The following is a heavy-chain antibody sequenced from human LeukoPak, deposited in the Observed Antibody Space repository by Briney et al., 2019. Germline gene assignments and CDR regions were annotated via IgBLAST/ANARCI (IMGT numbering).Heavy chain of an antibody. Sequence: SETLSLTCTVSGGSISSSSYYWGWIRQPPGKGLEWIGSIYCSGSTYYNPSLKSRVTISVDTSKNQFSLKLSSVTAADTAVYYCASRHRYYYDSSGFDWGQGTLVTVSS. CDR2: IYCSGST. D-gene: IGHD3-22*01. CDR3: ASRHRYYYDSSGFD. V-gene: IGHV4-39*01. CDR1: GGSISSSSYY. J-gene: IGHJ4*02.